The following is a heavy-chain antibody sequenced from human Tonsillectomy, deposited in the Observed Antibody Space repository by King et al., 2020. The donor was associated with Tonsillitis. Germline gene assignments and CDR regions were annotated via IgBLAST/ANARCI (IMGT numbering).Heavy chain of an antibody. Sequence: LQLQESGPGLVKPSETLSLTCTVSGGSISPYYWSWIRQPPGKGLEWIGYIYHTGSTNSNPSLKSRVTISVDTSKNQFSLNLSSVTAADTAVYYCARGYYYGSGRHPGDFDYWGQGTLVTVSS. CDR2: IYHTGST. CDR1: GGSISPYY. CDR3: ARGYYYGSGRHPGDFDY. D-gene: IGHD3-10*01. J-gene: IGHJ4*02. V-gene: IGHV4-59*01.